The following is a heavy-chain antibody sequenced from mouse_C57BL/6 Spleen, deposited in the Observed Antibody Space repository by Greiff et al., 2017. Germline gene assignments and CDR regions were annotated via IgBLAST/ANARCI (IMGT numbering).Heavy chain of an antibody. Sequence: QVQLQQPGAELVRPGSSVKLSCKASGYTFTSYWMDWVKQRPGQGLEWIGNIYPFDSETHYNQKFKDKATLTVDKSSSTAYMQLSSLTSEDSAVYYCARDYYGPSRYFDVWGTGTTVTVSS. CDR2: IYPFDSET. D-gene: IGHD1-1*01. CDR3: ARDYYGPSRYFDV. CDR1: GYTFTSYW. V-gene: IGHV1-61*01. J-gene: IGHJ1*03.